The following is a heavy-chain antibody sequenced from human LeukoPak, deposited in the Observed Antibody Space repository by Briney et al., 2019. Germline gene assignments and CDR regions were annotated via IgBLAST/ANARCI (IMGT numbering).Heavy chain of an antibody. CDR1: GFTFSNYW. D-gene: IGHD3-10*01. J-gene: IGHJ4*02. CDR3: ARESFTSGSGSYYLDY. CDR2: IKEDGSEK. Sequence: GGSLRLSCAASGFTFSNYWMSWVRQAPGKGLEWVANIKEDGSEKYYVDSVKGRFTISRDNARNSLHLQMNSLRAEDTAVYYCARESFTSGSGSYYLDYWGQGTLVTVSS. V-gene: IGHV3-7*01.